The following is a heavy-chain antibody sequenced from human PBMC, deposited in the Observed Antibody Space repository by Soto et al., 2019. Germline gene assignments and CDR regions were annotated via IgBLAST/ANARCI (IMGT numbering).Heavy chain of an antibody. CDR1: GFTFSNYW. V-gene: IGHV3-23*04. CDR3: AKSGWGVVVPAVNWYFDL. CDR2: ISGSGGST. D-gene: IGHD2-2*01. Sequence: EVQLVESGGDLVHPGGSLRLSCAASGFTFSNYWMHWVRQAPGKGLVWVSAISGSGGSTYYADSVEGRFTISRDNSKNTLYLHMNSLRADDTAVYYCAKSGWGVVVPAVNWYFDLWGRGTLVTVSS. J-gene: IGHJ2*01.